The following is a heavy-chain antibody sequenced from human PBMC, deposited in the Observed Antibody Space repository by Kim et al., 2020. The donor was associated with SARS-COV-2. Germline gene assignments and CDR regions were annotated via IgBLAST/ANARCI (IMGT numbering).Heavy chain of an antibody. D-gene: IGHD3-10*01. J-gene: IGHJ4*02. Sequence: GGSLRLSCAASGFTFSSYGMHWVRQAPGKGLEWVAVIWYDGSNKYYADSVKGRFTISRDNSKNTLYLQMNSLRAEDTAVYYCARGSRGSGSPPEPVDYWGQGTLVTVSS. CDR3: ARGSRGSGSPPEPVDY. CDR1: GFTFSSYG. V-gene: IGHV3-33*08. CDR2: IWYDGSNK.